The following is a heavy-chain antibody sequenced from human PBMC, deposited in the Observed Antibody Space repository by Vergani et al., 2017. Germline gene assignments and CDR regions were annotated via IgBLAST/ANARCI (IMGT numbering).Heavy chain of an antibody. Sequence: QVQLQESGPGLVKPSETLSLTCTVSGGSISSYYWSWIRQPPGKGLEWIGEINHSGSTNYNPSLKSRVTISVDTSKNQFSLKLSSVTAADTAVYYCARDRGIAAPFDYWGQGTLVTVSS. CDR3: ARDRGIAAPFDY. CDR1: GGSISSYY. V-gene: IGHV4-34*09. D-gene: IGHD6-25*01. J-gene: IGHJ4*02. CDR2: INHSGST.